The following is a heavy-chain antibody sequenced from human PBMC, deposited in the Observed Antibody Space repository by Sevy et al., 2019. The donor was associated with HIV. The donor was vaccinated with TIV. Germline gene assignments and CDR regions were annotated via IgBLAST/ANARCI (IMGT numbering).Heavy chain of an antibody. V-gene: IGHV3-7*01. Sequence: GGSLRLSCVVSGFSFSNYWMTWVRQAPGKGLEWVANIKGDGSDKHYVDSVEGRFTISRDNAKNVLYLQMNSLRVEDTAVYYCAHETFGRFESWGQGTLVTVSS. J-gene: IGHJ4*02. CDR3: AHETFGRFES. CDR1: GFSFSNYW. D-gene: IGHD3-16*01. CDR2: IKGDGSDK.